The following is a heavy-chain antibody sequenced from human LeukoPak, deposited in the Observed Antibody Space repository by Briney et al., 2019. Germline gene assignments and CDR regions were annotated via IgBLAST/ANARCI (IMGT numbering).Heavy chain of an antibody. CDR1: GFNFGVVA. Sequence: GGSLRLSCATSGFNFGVVAMDWIRQAPGKGLEWVGFIRHREYGGTAEYAASVNGRFAISRDDSKSIVYLQMNDLRTEDTGMYYCARERAGDVDYWGLGTLVTVSS. CDR3: ARERAGDVDY. V-gene: IGHV3-49*03. CDR2: IRHREYGGTA. J-gene: IGHJ4*02.